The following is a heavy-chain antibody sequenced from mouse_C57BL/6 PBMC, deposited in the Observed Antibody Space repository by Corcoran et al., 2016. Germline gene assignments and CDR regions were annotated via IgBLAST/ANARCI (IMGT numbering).Heavy chain of an antibody. V-gene: IGHV1-66*01. J-gene: IGHJ2*01. CDR3: ARPAYYSNYDFDY. CDR1: GYSFTSYY. CDR2: IYPGSGNT. D-gene: IGHD2-5*01. Sequence: QVQLQQSGPELVKPGASVKISCKASGYSFTSYYIHWVKQRPGQGLEWIGWIYPGSGNTKYNEKFKGKATLTADTSSSTAYMQLSSLTSEDSAVYYGARPAYYSNYDFDYWGQGTTLTVSS.